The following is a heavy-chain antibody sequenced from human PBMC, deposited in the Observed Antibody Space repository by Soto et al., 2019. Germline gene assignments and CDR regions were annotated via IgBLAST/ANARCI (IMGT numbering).Heavy chain of an antibody. CDR2: ISGSGGST. Sequence: GGSLRLSCAASGFTFSSYAMSWVRQAPGKGLEWVSAISGSGGSTYYADSVKGRFTISRDNSKNTLYLQMNSLRAEDTAVYYCAKESQGYYGSGSYYNYWGQGTLVTVSS. J-gene: IGHJ4*02. CDR3: AKESQGYYGSGSYYNY. CDR1: GFTFSSYA. V-gene: IGHV3-23*01. D-gene: IGHD3-10*01.